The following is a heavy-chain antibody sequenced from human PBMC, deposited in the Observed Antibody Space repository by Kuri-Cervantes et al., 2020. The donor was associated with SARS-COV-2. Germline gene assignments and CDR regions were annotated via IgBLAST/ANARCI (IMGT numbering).Heavy chain of an antibody. CDR1: GGTFSSYA. D-gene: IGHD3-10*01. CDR2: IIPIFGTA. CDR3: ARVDIGFDSGKYYNFVGWFDP. V-gene: IGHV1-69*13. J-gene: IGHJ5*02. Sequence: SVKVSCKASGGTFSSYAISWVRQAPGQGLEWMGGIIPIFGTANYAQKFQGRVTITADESTRTVYMELTSLRFEDTATYYCARVDIGFDSGKYYNFVGWFDPWGQGTLVTVSS.